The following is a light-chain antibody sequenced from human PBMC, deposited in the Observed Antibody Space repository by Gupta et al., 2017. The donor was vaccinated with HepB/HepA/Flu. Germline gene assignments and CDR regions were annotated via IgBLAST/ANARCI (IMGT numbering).Light chain of an antibody. Sequence: EIVLTQSPATLSLSPGERATVSCRASQSVGSHLAWYQHKPGQAPRLLIYGASNRATGIPDIFSGSGSGTXFTLTIXSREAQDSAIYYCQQRSSWPYTFGXGTQIEI. CDR1: QSVGSH. CDR3: QQRSSWPYT. CDR2: GAS. V-gene: IGKV3-11*01. J-gene: IGKJ2*01.